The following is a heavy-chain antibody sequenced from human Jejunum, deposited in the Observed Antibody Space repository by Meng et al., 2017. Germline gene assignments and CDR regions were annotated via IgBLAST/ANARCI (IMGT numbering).Heavy chain of an antibody. V-gene: IGHV3-21*01. CDR3: ARDPSTIAAAVNWFDP. Sequence: GESLKISCAASGFTFSSYSMNWVRQAPGKGLEWGSSISSGSRYLYYADSVKGRFTISRDNAKSSLYLQMNNLRVEDTAIYYCARDPSTIAAAVNWFDPWGQGTLVTVSS. J-gene: IGHJ5*02. CDR2: ISSGSRYL. D-gene: IGHD6-13*01. CDR1: GFTFSSYS.